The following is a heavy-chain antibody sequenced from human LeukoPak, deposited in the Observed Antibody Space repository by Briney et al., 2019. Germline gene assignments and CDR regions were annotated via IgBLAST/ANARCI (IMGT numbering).Heavy chain of an antibody. CDR2: IYTSGST. D-gene: IGHD3-9*01. V-gene: IGHV4-4*07. CDR3: ARDRDDTLTGYDRGYYYYGMDV. CDR1: GGSISSYY. J-gene: IGHJ6*02. Sequence: SETLSLTCTVSGGSISSYYWSWIRQPAGKGLEWIGRIYTSGSTNYNPSLKSRVTMSVDTSKNQFSLKLSSVTAADTAVYYCARDRDDTLTGYDRGYYYYGMDVWGQGTTVTVSS.